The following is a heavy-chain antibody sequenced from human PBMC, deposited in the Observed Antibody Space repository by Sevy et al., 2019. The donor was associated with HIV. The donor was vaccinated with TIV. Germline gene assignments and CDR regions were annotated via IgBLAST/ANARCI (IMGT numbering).Heavy chain of an antibody. Sequence: ASVKVSCKASGGTFSSYAISWVRQAPGQGLEWMGGIIPIFGTANYAQKFQGRGTITSDESTSTAYMGLSRLGSEDTAVYYCARARYGCSGGSCYSGYYYYGMDVWGQGTPVTVSS. J-gene: IGHJ6*02. V-gene: IGHV1-69*13. CDR3: ARARYGCSGGSCYSGYYYYGMDV. D-gene: IGHD2-15*01. CDR2: IIPIFGTA. CDR1: GGTFSSYA.